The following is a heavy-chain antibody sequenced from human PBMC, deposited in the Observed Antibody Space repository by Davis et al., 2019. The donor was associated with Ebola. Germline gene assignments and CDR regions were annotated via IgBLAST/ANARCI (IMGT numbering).Heavy chain of an antibody. D-gene: IGHD3-9*01. J-gene: IGHJ4*02. CDR2: INRDGSEK. CDR3: ARERLLGYYDILTGPSYFDY. V-gene: IGHV3-7*03. Sequence: GGSLRLSCTDSAFTFSSDWMSWVRQAPGKGLEWVANINRDGSEKSYVDSVKGRFTISRDNAKNSLYLQMNSLRAEDTAVYYCARERLLGYYDILTGPSYFDYWGQGTLVTVSS. CDR1: AFTFSSDW.